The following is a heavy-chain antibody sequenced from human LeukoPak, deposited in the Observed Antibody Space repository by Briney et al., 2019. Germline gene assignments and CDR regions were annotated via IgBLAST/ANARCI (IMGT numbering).Heavy chain of an antibody. J-gene: IGHJ3*02. CDR3: ARVFRPSLTVFIIRGAFDI. D-gene: IGHD3-3*01. CDR2: ITRSSTYI. V-gene: IGHV3-21*01. Sequence: GGSLRLSCAASGFTFSSYSMNWVRQAPGKGLEWVSSITRSSTYIYYADSVKGRFTISKDNAKNSLYLQMNSLRVEDTAVYYCARVFRPSLTVFIIRGAFDIWGQGTMVTVSS. CDR1: GFTFSSYS.